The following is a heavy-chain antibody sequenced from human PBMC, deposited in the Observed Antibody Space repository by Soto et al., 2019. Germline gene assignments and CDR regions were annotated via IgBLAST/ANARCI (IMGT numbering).Heavy chain of an antibody. D-gene: IGHD6-19*01. CDR1: GGTFSSYA. V-gene: IGHV1-69*06. J-gene: IGHJ6*02. CDR3: ARVVAVRGWSPVYYYYYGMDV. CDR2: IIPIFGTA. Sequence: GASVKVSCKASGGTFSSYAISWVRQAPGQGLEWVGGIIPIFGTANYAQKFQGRVTITADKSTSTAYMELSSLRSEDTAVYYCARVVAVRGWSPVYYYYYGMDVWGQGTTVTVSS.